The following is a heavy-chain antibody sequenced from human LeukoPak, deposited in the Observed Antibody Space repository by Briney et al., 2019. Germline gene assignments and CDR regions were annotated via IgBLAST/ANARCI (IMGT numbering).Heavy chain of an antibody. CDR2: IIPILGIA. CDR1: GGTFSSYT. CDR3: ARDSVDTAMVTGWYFDY. Sequence: SVKVSCKASGGTFSSYTISWVRQAPGQGLEWMGRIIPILGIANHAQKFQGRVTITADKSTSTAYMELSSLRSEDTAVYYCARDSVDTAMVTGWYFDYWGQGTLVTVSS. D-gene: IGHD5-18*01. J-gene: IGHJ4*02. V-gene: IGHV1-69*04.